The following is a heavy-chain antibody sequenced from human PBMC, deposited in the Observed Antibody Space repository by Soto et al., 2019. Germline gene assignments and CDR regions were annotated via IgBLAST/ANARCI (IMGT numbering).Heavy chain of an antibody. V-gene: IGHV4-39*01. J-gene: IGHJ5*02. Sequence: SETLSLTCTVSGGSISSSSYYWGWIRQPPGKGLEWIGSMYYSGSTYYNPSLKSRVTISVDTSKNQFSLKLSSVTAADTAVYYCARHFIVVVPAAISHWFDPWGQGTLVTVSS. CDR3: ARHFIVVVPAAISHWFDP. CDR1: GGSISSSSYY. D-gene: IGHD2-2*02. CDR2: MYYSGST.